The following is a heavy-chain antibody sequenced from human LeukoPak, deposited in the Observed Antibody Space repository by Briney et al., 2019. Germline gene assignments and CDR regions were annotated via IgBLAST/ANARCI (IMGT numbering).Heavy chain of an antibody. V-gene: IGHV3-64*01. CDR3: ARVYDSSGFYGMDV. J-gene: IGHJ6*02. CDR1: GFTFSGYA. Sequence: GGSLRLSCAASGFTFSGYAMHWVRQAPGKGLEYVSAISSNGGSTYYANSVKGRFTISRDNSKNTLYLQMGSLRAEDMAVYYCARVYDSSGFYGMDVWGQGTTVTVSS. CDR2: ISSNGGST. D-gene: IGHD3-22*01.